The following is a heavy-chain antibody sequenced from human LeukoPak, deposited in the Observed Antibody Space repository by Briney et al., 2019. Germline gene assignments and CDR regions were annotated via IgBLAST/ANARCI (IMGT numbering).Heavy chain of an antibody. CDR2: IYSGGST. Sequence: GGSLRLSCAASGFTVSSNYMSWVRQAPGKGLEWVSVIYSGGSTYYADSVKGLFTISRDNSKNTLYLQMNSLRAEDTAVYYCARVRSYGTFDYWGQGTLVTVSS. CDR1: GFTVSSNY. D-gene: IGHD5-18*01. J-gene: IGHJ4*02. V-gene: IGHV3-53*01. CDR3: ARVRSYGTFDY.